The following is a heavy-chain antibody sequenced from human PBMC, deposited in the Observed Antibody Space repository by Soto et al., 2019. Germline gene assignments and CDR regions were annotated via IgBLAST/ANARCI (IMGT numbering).Heavy chain of an antibody. D-gene: IGHD1-26*01. V-gene: IGHV3-30*18. CDR1: GFTFSSYG. Sequence: QVQLVESGGGVVQPGRSLRLSCVASGFTFSSYGMHWVRQAPGKGLEWVAIISYDGSNTYYADSVKGRFTISRDNSKNTLYRQMNSLSAEDTSVYYCAKEGGLSGSYYISSSYYFDYWGQGTLVTVSS. CDR3: AKEGGLSGSYYISSSYYFDY. J-gene: IGHJ4*02. CDR2: ISYDGSNT.